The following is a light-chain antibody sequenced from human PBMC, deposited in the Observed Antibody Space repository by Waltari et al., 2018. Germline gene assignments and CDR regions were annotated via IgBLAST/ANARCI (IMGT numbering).Light chain of an antibody. CDR1: HSICNS. Sequence: EIVLTQSPDFQSVTPKEKVTITCRARHSICNSVHWYQQKPDQTPKLLIKYAAQSFSGVPSRFSGSGSWTDFTLTINSLEAEDAATYYCHQSASFPLTFGGGTKVEIK. CDR2: YAA. V-gene: IGKV6-21*01. CDR3: HQSASFPLT. J-gene: IGKJ4*01.